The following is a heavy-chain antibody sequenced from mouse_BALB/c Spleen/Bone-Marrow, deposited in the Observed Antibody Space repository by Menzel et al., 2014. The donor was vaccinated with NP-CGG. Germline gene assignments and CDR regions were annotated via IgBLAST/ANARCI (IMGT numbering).Heavy chain of an antibody. V-gene: IGHV2-3*01. D-gene: IGHD2-1*01. CDR1: GFSLTSFG. J-gene: IGHJ3*01. CDR3: AKNYGNGLAY. Sequence: VQRVESGPGLVAPSQRLSITCTVSGFSLTSFGISWVRQPPGKGLEWLGVIWGDEGTNYHSARIARLSSSKDNSKSQVCLKLNSLQTDDTATYYFAKNYGNGLAYWGQGTLSLSPQ. CDR2: IWGDEGT.